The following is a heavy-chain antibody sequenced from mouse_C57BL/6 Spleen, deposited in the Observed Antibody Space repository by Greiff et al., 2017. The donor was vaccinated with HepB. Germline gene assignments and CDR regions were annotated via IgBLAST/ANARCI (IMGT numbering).Heavy chain of an antibody. CDR2: IYPGDGDT. V-gene: IGHV1-82*01. CDR3: TINGNYYFDY. Sequence: VQLQQSGPELVKPGASVKISCKASGYAFSSSWMNWVKQRPGKGLEWIGRIYPGDGDTNYNGKFKGKATLTADKSSSTAYMQLSSLTSEDSAVYFCTINGNYYFDYWGQLTTLTVSS. D-gene: IGHD2-1*01. J-gene: IGHJ2*01. CDR1: GYAFSSSW.